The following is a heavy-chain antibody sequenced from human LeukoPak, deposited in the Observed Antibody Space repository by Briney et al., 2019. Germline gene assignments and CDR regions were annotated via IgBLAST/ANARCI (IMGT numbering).Heavy chain of an antibody. CDR3: ARAISSVTSDDY. CDR2: INPNSGGT. Sequence: ASVKVSCKASGYYFTGYYIHWVRQAPGQGLEWMGWINPNSGGTNYAQEFQGRVTMTRDMSISTAPMELSRLRSDDTAVYYGARAISSVTSDDYWGQGTLVTVSS. V-gene: IGHV1-2*02. CDR1: GYYFTGYY. J-gene: IGHJ4*02. D-gene: IGHD3-9*01.